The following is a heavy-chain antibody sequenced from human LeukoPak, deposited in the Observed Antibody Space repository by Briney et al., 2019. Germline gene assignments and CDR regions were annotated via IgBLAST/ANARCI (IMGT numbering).Heavy chain of an antibody. CDR1: GGSISSGGYS. V-gene: IGHV4-30-2*01. CDR2: INHSGST. CDR3: ARGRTSGWYEYYFDY. Sequence: SETLSLTCAVSGGSISSGGYSWSWIRQPPGKGLEWIGEINHSGSTNYNPSLKSRVTTSVDTSKNQFSLKLSSVTAADTAVYYCARGRTSGWYEYYFDYWGQGTLVTVSS. D-gene: IGHD6-19*01. J-gene: IGHJ4*02.